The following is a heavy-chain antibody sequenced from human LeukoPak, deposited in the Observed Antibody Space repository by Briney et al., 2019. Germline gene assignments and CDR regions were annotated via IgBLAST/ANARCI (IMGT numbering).Heavy chain of an antibody. CDR1: GFTFSSYS. Sequence: PGGSLRLSCAASGFTFSSYSMNWVRQAPGKGLEWVSYISSSSSTIYYADSVKGRFTISRDNAKNSLYLQMNSLRAEDTAVYYCAAIYYYDSSDYWGQGTLVTVSS. D-gene: IGHD3-22*01. CDR2: ISSSSSTI. J-gene: IGHJ4*02. CDR3: AAIYYYDSSDY. V-gene: IGHV3-48*01.